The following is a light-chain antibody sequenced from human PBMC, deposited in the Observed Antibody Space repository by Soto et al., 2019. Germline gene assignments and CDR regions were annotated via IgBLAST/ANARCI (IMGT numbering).Light chain of an antibody. CDR2: DVS. CDR1: SSDVGGYND. V-gene: IGLV2-14*01. J-gene: IGLJ1*01. CDR3: SSYTNSSTLAV. Sequence: QSALTQPASVSGSPGQSITISCTGTSSDVGGYNDVSWYQQHPGKAPKLMIYDVSNRPSGVSNRFSGSKSGNTASLTISGLQADDKADYYCSSYTNSSTLAVFGTGTKVTVL.